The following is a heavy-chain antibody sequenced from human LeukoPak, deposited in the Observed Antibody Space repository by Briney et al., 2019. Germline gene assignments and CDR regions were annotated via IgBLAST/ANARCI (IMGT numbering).Heavy chain of an antibody. Sequence: SETLSLTCSVSGGYINSYYWSWIRQPPGKGLEWIGNLYYTGTTSYNPSLKSRVTISADTSKTQFSLNINSVTAADMAVYFCARAVSEYTYGTRFDYWGPGTLVAVSS. CDR2: LYYTGTT. V-gene: IGHV4-59*01. D-gene: IGHD5-18*01. CDR1: GGYINSYY. CDR3: ARAVSEYTYGTRFDY. J-gene: IGHJ4*02.